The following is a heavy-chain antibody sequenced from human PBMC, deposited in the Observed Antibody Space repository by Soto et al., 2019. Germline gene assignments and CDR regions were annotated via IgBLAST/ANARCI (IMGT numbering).Heavy chain of an antibody. J-gene: IGHJ4*02. D-gene: IGHD5-12*01. CDR1: GYTFTGYY. CDR3: ARHSGYDYVFDY. V-gene: IGHV1-2*02. Sequence: RASVKVSCKASGYTFTGYYIHWVRQAPGQGLEWTGWINPNNGDTNYAQKFQGRVSMTRDTSTSTAYMELSSLRFDDTAVYYCARHSGYDYVFDYWGQGTLVTVS. CDR2: INPNNGDT.